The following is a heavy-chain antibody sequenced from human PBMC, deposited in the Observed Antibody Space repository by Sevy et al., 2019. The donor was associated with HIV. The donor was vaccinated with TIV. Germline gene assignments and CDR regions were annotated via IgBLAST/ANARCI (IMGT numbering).Heavy chain of an antibody. CDR2: IWYDGSNK. J-gene: IGHJ4*02. Sequence: GESLKISCAASGFTFSSYGMHWVRQAPGKGLEWVAVIWYDGSNKYYADSVKDRFTISRDNSKNTLYLQMNSLRAEDTAVYYCARDTVTTDYWGQGTLVTVSS. D-gene: IGHD4-4*01. V-gene: IGHV3-33*01. CDR1: GFTFSSYG. CDR3: ARDTVTTDY.